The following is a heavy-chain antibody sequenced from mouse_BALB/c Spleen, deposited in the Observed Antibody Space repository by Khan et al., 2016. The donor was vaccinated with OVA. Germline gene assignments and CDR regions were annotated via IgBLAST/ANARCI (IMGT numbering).Heavy chain of an antibody. D-gene: IGHD1-1*01. CDR1: GYSITSDYA. CDR3: ARSVTITTVVATDFDY. V-gene: IGHV3-2*02. Sequence: EVQLQESGPGLVKPSQSLSLTCTVTGYSITSDYAWNWIRQFPGNKLEWMGYISYSGRTSYNPSLKRRISITRDTSKNQFFLQLNSVTTEDTATYYGARSVTITTVVATDFDYWGQGTTLTVSS. CDR2: ISYSGRT. J-gene: IGHJ2*01.